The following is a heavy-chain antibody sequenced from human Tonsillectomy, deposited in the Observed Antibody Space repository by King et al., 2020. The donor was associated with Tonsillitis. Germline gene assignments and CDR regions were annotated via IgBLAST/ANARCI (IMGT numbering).Heavy chain of an antibody. J-gene: IGHJ3*02. CDR2: IKPDGSEK. Sequence: VQLVESGGGLVQPGGSLRLSCAASGFTLSYFWMSWVRQAPGKGLEWVANIKPDGSEKYYVDSVKGRFTISRDNAKNSLYLQMNSLRAEDTAVYYCATYYDGSGPSDAFDMWGQGTGVSVSS. CDR1: GFTLSYFW. V-gene: IGHV3-7*03. CDR3: ATYYDGSGPSDAFDM. D-gene: IGHD3-22*01.